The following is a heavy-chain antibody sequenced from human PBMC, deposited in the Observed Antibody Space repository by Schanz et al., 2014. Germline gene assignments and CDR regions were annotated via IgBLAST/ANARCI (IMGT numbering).Heavy chain of an antibody. Sequence: EVHLLESGGGLVQPGGSLRLSCAASGFTFSNHALSWVRQAPGKGLEWVANIKQDGSEKYYVDSVKGRFTISRDNSNNTVYLQMNTLRAEDTAVYYCAREDCSATSCYFRYWGQGTLVTVSS. CDR3: AREDCSATSCYFRY. CDR1: GFTFSNHA. V-gene: IGHV3-7*01. CDR2: IKQDGSEK. J-gene: IGHJ4*02. D-gene: IGHD2-21*01.